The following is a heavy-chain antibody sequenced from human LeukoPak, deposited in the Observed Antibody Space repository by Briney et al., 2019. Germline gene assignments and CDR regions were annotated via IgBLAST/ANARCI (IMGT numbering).Heavy chain of an antibody. J-gene: IGHJ4*02. D-gene: IGHD3-3*01. CDR1: GFTFSSYE. CDR2: ISSSGSTI. CDR3: ARDGLRDFWSGYNFDY. V-gene: IGHV3-48*03. Sequence: PGGSLRLSCAASGFTFSSYEMNWVRQAPGKGLEWVSYISSSGSTIYYADSVKGRFTISRDNAKSSLYLQMNSLRAEDTAVYYCARDGLRDFWSGYNFDYWGQGTLVTVSS.